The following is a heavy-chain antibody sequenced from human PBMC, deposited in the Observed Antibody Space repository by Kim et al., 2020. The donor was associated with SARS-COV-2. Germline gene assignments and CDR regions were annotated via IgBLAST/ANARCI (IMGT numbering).Heavy chain of an antibody. CDR2: IYYSGST. Sequence: SETLSLTCTVSGGSISSYYWSWIRQPPGKGLEWIGYIYYSGSTNYNPSLKSRVTISVDTSKNQFSLKLSSVTAADTAVYYCARLSAAAGTGDYGMDVWGQGTTVTVSS. D-gene: IGHD6-13*01. CDR1: GGSISSYY. CDR3: ARLSAAAGTGDYGMDV. J-gene: IGHJ6*02. V-gene: IGHV4-59*08.